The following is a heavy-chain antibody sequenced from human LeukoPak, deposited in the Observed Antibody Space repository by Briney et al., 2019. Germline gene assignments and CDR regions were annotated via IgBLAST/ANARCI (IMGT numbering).Heavy chain of an antibody. D-gene: IGHD3-3*01. J-gene: IGHJ3*02. CDR2: TSPSGGTI. Sequence: GGSLRLSCAASGFTFGDYYMSWIRQAPETGLEWPSYTSPSGGTIYYTDSVKGRFTMSRDNAQNALYLEMNSLRAEDTAVYYCAREKKTEWTTGAFDMWGQGTMVIVSS. CDR3: AREKKTEWTTGAFDM. CDR1: GFTFGDYY. V-gene: IGHV3-11*01.